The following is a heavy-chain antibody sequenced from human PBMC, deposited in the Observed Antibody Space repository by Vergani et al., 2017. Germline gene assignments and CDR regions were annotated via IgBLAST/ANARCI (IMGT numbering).Heavy chain of an antibody. Sequence: QVQLVQSGSEVRKPGASVKVSCKASGYTFTSYGISWVRQAPGQGLEWMGWISAYNGNTNYEQKLQGRVTMTTDTSTSTAYLELRSLRSDDTAVYYCARYLYHYGGNSFVAGYYYYYGMDVWGEGTTVTVSS. CDR1: GYTFTSYG. CDR2: ISAYNGNT. D-gene: IGHD4-23*01. CDR3: ARYLYHYGGNSFVAGYYYYYGMDV. J-gene: IGHJ6*04. V-gene: IGHV1-18*01.